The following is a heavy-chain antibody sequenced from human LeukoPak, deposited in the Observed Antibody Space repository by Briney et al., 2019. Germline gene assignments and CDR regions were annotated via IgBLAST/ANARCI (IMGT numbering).Heavy chain of an antibody. CDR1: GFTFDDYA. J-gene: IGHJ4*02. Sequence: GGSLRLSCAASGFTFDDYAMHWVRQAPGKGLEWVSLISGDGGSTYHADSVEGRFTISRDNSKNSLYLQMNSLRTEDTALYYCAKGDDSGYAISGWVDYWGQGTLVTVSS. D-gene: IGHD5-12*01. CDR3: AKGDDSGYAISGWVDY. V-gene: IGHV3-43*02. CDR2: ISGDGGST.